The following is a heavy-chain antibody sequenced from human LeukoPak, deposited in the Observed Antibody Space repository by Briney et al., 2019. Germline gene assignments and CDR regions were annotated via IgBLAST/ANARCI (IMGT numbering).Heavy chain of an antibody. D-gene: IGHD5-12*01. CDR3: ARGPSGYHNT. J-gene: IGHJ4*02. CDR1: GGSFSGYY. Sequence: SETLSLTCAVYGGSFSGYYWSWIRQPPGKGLEWIGEINRSGSTNYNPSLKSRVTISVDTSKNQFSLKLSSVTAADTAVYYCARGPSGYHNTGGQGTLVTVSS. V-gene: IGHV4-34*01. CDR2: INRSGST.